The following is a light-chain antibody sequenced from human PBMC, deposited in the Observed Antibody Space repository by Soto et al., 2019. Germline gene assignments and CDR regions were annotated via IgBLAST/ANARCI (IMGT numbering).Light chain of an antibody. V-gene: IGKV1-9*01. Sequence: DIQLTQSPSFLSATVGDRVTITCRASQGLNSYFAWYQQKPGKAPKLLLYATSTLQSVFPSRFSGSGSGAEFTLTITSLQPEDIATYYRQQLNSYPVTFGGGTKVDIK. CDR2: ATS. J-gene: IGKJ4*01. CDR3: QQLNSYPVT. CDR1: QGLNSY.